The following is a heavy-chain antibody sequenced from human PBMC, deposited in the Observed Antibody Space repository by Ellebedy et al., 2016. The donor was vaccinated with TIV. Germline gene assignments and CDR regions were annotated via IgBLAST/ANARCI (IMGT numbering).Heavy chain of an antibody. CDR3: ARDRGYDTFDY. D-gene: IGHD5-12*01. Sequence: GKSLKISCAASGFPFSSFWMSWVRQAPGKGLEWVANTKEDGSEKYYVDSVRGRFTISRDNAKNSLYLQMNSLRAEDTAVYYCARDRGYDTFDYWGQGTLVTVSP. V-gene: IGHV3-7*01. CDR2: TKEDGSEK. J-gene: IGHJ4*02. CDR1: GFPFSSFW.